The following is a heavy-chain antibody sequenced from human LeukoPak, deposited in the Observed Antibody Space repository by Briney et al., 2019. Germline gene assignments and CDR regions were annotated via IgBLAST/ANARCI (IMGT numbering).Heavy chain of an antibody. J-gene: IGHJ6*03. D-gene: IGHD5-24*01. CDR2: ISGSGVGT. CDR3: AKEPTISYYYYYMDA. V-gene: IGHV3-23*01. CDR1: GFTFSSYA. Sequence: GGSLRLSCVASGFTFSSYAMSWVRQAPGKGLEWVSAISGSGVGTYYADSVKGRFTISRDNSKDTLYVQMNSLRAEDTAIYYCAKEPTISYYYYYMDAWGKGTTVTVSS.